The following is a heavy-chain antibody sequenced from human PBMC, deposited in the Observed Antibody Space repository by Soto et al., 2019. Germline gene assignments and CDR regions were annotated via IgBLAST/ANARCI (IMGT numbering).Heavy chain of an antibody. J-gene: IGHJ5*02. CDR3: ARQSPYSSGWYWFDP. CDR2: IYPGDSDT. D-gene: IGHD6-19*01. CDR1: GYSFTSYW. V-gene: IGHV5-51*01. Sequence: GESLKISCMGSGYSFTSYWIGWVRQMPGKGLEWMGIIYPGDSDTRYSPSFQGQVTISADKSISTAYLQWSSLKASDTAMYYCARQSPYSSGWYWFDPWGQGTLVTVSS.